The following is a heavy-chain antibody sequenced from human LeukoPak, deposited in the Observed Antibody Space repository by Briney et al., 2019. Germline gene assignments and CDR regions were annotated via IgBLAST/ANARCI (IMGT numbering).Heavy chain of an antibody. CDR3: AKDFEVPGYDFWSGYPDGDY. D-gene: IGHD3-3*01. V-gene: IGHV3-30*18. CDR2: ISYDGSNK. J-gene: IGHJ4*02. CDR1: GFTFSSYG. Sequence: GGSLRLSCAASGFTFSSYGMHWVRQAPGKGLEWVAVISYDGSNKYYADPVKGRFTISRDNSKNTLYLQMNSLRAEDTAVYYCAKDFEVPGYDFWSGYPDGDYWGQGTLVTVSS.